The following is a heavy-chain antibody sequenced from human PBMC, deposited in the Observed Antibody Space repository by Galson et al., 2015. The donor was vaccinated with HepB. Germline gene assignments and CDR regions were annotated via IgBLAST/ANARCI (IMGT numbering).Heavy chain of an antibody. Sequence: SVKVSCKASGGTFSSYTFSWVRQAPGQGPEWMGRIIPILGLANYAQTFQGRVTITADKSTSTAYMELSSLRSEDTAVYYCARDPHYEILTGYNGGMDVWGQGTTVTVSS. V-gene: IGHV1-69*04. D-gene: IGHD3-9*01. CDR3: ARDPHYEILTGYNGGMDV. J-gene: IGHJ6*02. CDR1: GGTFSSYT. CDR2: IIPILGLA.